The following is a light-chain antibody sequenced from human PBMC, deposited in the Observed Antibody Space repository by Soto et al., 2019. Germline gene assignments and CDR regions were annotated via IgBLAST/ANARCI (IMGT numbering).Light chain of an antibody. CDR2: DVN. V-gene: IGLV2-14*01. CDR3: SSYTGSSTYVV. Sequence: QSALTQPASVYGSPGQSITISCTGTSSDVGGYNYVSWYQQHPGKAPKLMIYDVNKRPSGVSNRFSGSKSGNTASLTISGLQAEDEADYYCSSYTGSSTYVVFGGGTKLTVL. J-gene: IGLJ2*01. CDR1: SSDVGGYNY.